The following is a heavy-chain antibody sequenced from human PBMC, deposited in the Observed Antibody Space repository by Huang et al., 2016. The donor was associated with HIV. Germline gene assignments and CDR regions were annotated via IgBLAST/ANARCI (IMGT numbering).Heavy chain of an antibody. Sequence: QVQLVESGGGVVQPGTSLRLSCAASGFTFSNYSMNWVRQAPGEGLEGVAVISKEGSTKYYADAVKGRFTISRDNSKNTVYLQMNSLRAEDTAVYYCARSEPSRYYFDYWGQGTLVTVSS. CDR1: GFTFSNYS. V-gene: IGHV3-30-3*01. J-gene: IGHJ4*02. CDR3: ARSEPSRYYFDY. CDR2: ISKEGSTK.